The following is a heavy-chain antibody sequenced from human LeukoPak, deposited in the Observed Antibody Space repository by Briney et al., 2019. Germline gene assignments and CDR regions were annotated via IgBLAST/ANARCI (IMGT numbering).Heavy chain of an antibody. D-gene: IGHD2-15*01. CDR2: INHSGST. V-gene: IGHV4-34*01. Sequence: SETLSLTCAVYGGSFSGYYWSWIRQPPGKGLEWIGEINHSGSTNYNPSLKSRVTISVDTSKNQFSLKLSSVTAADTAVYYCARAQSTYCRGDTCYSTGFDPWGQGTLVTVSS. J-gene: IGHJ5*02. CDR1: GGSFSGYY. CDR3: ARAQSTYCRGDTCYSTGFDP.